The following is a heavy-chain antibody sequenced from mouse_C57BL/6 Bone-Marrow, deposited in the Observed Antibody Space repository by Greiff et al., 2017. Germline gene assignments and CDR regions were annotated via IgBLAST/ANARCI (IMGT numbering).Heavy chain of an antibody. J-gene: IGHJ3*01. D-gene: IGHD2-3*01. CDR1: GYSFTGYY. CDR2: INPSTGGT. Sequence: EVKVVESGPELVKPGASVKISCKASGYSFTGYYMNWVKQSPEKSLEWIGEINPSTGGTTYNQKFKAKATLTVDKSSSTAYMQLKSLTSEDSAVYYCARGIYDGFLWFAYWGQGTLVTVSA. CDR3: ARGIYDGFLWFAY. V-gene: IGHV1-42*01.